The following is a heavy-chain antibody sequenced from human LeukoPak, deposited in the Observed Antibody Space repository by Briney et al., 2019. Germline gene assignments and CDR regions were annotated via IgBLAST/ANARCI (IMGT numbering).Heavy chain of an antibody. J-gene: IGHJ4*02. CDR3: ASGLDDYSNYATVY. CDR2: INTGNGNT. Sequence: ASVKVPCKTSGYTFTTFAMHWVRQAPGQRLEWMGWINTGNGNTKYSQKFQGRVSITRDTSASTAYMELSGLRSEDTAVYYCASGLDDYSNYATVYWGQGTLVTVSS. CDR1: GYTFTTFA. V-gene: IGHV1-3*04. D-gene: IGHD4-11*01.